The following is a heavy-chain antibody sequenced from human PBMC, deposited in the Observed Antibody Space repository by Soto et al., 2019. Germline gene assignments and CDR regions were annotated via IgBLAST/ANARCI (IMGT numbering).Heavy chain of an antibody. CDR1: GFNFANYA. CDR3: AKVANVGVVIEYFDH. CDR2: ISSTGRRT. Sequence: EVQLLESGGGLVQPGGSLRLSCGSSGFNFANYAMGWVRQAPGKGLEWVSGISSTGRRTYYANSVRGRFSISRDNSKNTVDLQINSLRAEDTAVYYCAKVANVGVVIEYFDHWCPGALVTVSS. V-gene: IGHV3-23*01. J-gene: IGHJ4*02. D-gene: IGHD3-3*01.